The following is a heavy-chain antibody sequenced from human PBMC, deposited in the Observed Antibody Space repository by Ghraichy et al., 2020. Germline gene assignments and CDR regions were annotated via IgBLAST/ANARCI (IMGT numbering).Heavy chain of an antibody. CDR2: ISSNGSSI. V-gene: IGHV3-48*02. J-gene: IGHJ4*02. D-gene: IGHD2-2*01. CDR1: GFTFSNYS. Sequence: GSLRLSCVASGFTFSNYSMNWVRQTPGKGLEWIAFISSNGSSIYYADSMKGRLAISRDNAKNSLYLQMNSLRDEDTAVYYCARKSRASDIVVIPAASDYWSQGTLVTVSS. CDR3: ARKSRASDIVVIPAASDY.